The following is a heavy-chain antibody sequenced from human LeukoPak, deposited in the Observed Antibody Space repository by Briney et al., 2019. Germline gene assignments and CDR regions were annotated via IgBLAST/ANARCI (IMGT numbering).Heavy chain of an antibody. CDR3: ATTGYSSRNY. CDR2: ISGSGGST. J-gene: IGHJ4*02. D-gene: IGHD6-13*01. Sequence: GGSLRLSCAASGFTFSNFAMSWVRQVPGKGLEWVSAISGSGGSTYYADSVRGRFTISRDNSKNTLYLQKNSLRAEDTAVYYCATTGYSSRNYWGQGTLVTVSS. CDR1: GFTFSNFA. V-gene: IGHV3-23*01.